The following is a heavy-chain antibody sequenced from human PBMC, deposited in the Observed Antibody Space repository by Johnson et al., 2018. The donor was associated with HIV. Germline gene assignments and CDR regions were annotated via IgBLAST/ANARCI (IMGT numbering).Heavy chain of an antibody. CDR2: ISWNGGHT. CDR3: ARLGLTDAFDI. CDR1: GFIFSNYW. Sequence: VQLVESGGGVVQPGRSLRLSCAASGFIFSNYWMHWVRQAPGKGLEWVSGISWNGGHTDYADSVKGRFTISRDHAKNSLYLQMNSLRAEDTAVYYCARLGLTDAFDIWGQGTMVTVSP. V-gene: IGHV3-20*04. J-gene: IGHJ3*02. D-gene: IGHD2-8*01.